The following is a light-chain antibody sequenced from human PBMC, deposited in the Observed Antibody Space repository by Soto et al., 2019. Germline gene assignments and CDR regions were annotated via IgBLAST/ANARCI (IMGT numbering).Light chain of an antibody. CDR3: QQANRFPLT. J-gene: IGKJ4*01. Sequence: DIQMTQSPSSVSASVGDRVTITCRASQGIGNWLAWYQQKVGKAPKLLIQAASNLQDGVPSRFSGRGSGTDFTLTISSLQPEDFATYYCQQANRFPLTFGGGTKVEIK. V-gene: IGKV1-12*01. CDR2: AAS. CDR1: QGIGNW.